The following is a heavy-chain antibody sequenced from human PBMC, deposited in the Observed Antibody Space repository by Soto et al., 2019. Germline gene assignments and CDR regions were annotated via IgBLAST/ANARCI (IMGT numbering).Heavy chain of an antibody. CDR2: IKQDGSEK. V-gene: IGHV3-7*01. CDR3: ARESEDLTSNFDY. CDR1: GFTFSSYW. Sequence: LRLSYAASGFTFSSYWMSWVRQAPGKGLEWVANIKQDGSEKYYVNSMKGRFTISRDNAKNSLYLEMNSLRAEDTAVYYCARESEDLTSNFDYWGQGTLVTVSS. J-gene: IGHJ4*02.